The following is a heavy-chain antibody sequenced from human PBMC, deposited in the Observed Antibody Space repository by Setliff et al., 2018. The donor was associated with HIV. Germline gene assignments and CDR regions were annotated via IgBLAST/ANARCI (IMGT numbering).Heavy chain of an antibody. CDR1: GFTFSDYY. Sequence: PGGSLRLSCAASGFTFSDYYMSWIRQAPGKGLEWVSYISSTGGTIYYADSVKGRFTISRDNAKNSLYLQMNSLRAEDTAVYYCARGLQYYDSGSYSEDYWGQGTLVTVSS. D-gene: IGHD3-10*01. V-gene: IGHV3-11*04. J-gene: IGHJ4*02. CDR2: ISSTGGTI. CDR3: ARGLQYYDSGSYSEDY.